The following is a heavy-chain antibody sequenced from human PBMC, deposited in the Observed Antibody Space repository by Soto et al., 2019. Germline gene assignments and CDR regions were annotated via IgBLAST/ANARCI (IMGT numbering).Heavy chain of an antibody. D-gene: IGHD1-26*01. CDR1: GFTFSDYY. V-gene: IGHV3-11*01. Sequence: GGSLILSCAASGFTFSDYYMSWIRQAPGKGLEWVSYISSSGSTIYYADSVKGRFTISRDNAKNSLYLQMNSLRAEDTAAYYCARVAIVGATPFDYWGQGTLVTVSS. CDR2: ISSSGSTI. J-gene: IGHJ4*02. CDR3: ARVAIVGATPFDY.